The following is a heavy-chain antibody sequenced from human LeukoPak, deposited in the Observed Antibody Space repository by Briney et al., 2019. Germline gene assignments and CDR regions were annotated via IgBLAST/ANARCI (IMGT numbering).Heavy chain of an antibody. D-gene: IGHD4-17*01. CDR1: GYTFTSYD. CDR3: AITDPMTTVTTSDRNLDAFDI. J-gene: IGHJ3*02. V-gene: IGHV1-8*01. CDR2: MNPNSGNT. Sequence: EASVKVSCKASGYTFTSYDINWVRQATGQGLEWMGWMNPNSGNTGYAQKFQGRVTMTRNNSISTAYMELSSLRSEDTAVYYCAITDPMTTVTTSDRNLDAFDIWGQGTMVTVSS.